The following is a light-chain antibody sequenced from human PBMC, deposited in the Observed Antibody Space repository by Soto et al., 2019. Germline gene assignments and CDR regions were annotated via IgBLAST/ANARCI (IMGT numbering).Light chain of an antibody. CDR2: EVS. CDR1: SSDVGGYNY. CDR3: SSYAGSNNFV. V-gene: IGLV2-8*01. J-gene: IGLJ1*01. Sequence: LTQPPSASGSPGQSVTIPCTGTSSDVGGYNYVSWYQQHPGKAPKLMIYEVSKRPSGVPDRFSGSKSGNTASLTVSGLQAKDEADYYCSSYAGSNNFVFGTGTKVTVL.